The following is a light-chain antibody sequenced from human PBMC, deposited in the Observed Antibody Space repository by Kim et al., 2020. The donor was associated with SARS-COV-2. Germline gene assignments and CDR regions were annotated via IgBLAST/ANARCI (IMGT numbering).Light chain of an antibody. J-gene: IGLJ2*01. CDR1: SSDIGGYNF. CDR3: TSYTSSSLVV. CDR2: DVS. V-gene: IGLV2-14*03. Sequence: GQSITISCTGTSSDIGGYNFVSWYQQLPGKAPKLVISDVSDRPSGVSNRFSGSKSGNTASLTISGLQAEDEADYYCTSYTSSSLVVFGGGTQLTVL.